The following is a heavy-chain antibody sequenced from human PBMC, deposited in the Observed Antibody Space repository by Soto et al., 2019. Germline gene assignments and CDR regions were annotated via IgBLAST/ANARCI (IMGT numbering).Heavy chain of an antibody. CDR1: GFTFSSYG. Sequence: QVQLVESGGGVVQPGRSLRLSCAASGFTFSSYGMHWVRQAPGKGLEWVAVISYDGSNKYYADSVKGRFTIPRDNSKITLYLQMNSLRAEDTAVYYCAKDHNYGVDYWGQGTLVTVSS. CDR2: ISYDGSNK. J-gene: IGHJ4*02. D-gene: IGHD4-17*01. V-gene: IGHV3-30*18. CDR3: AKDHNYGVDY.